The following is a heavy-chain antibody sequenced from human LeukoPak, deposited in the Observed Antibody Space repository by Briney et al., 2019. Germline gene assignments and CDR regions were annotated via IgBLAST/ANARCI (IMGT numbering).Heavy chain of an antibody. CDR1: GGSISSYY. CDR3: AREYNSGSGNYYPDYYFDS. Sequence: KPSETLSLTCTVSGGSISSYYWSWIRQPPGKGLEWIGYIYYSGSTNYNPSLKSRVTISVDTSKNQFSLKLNSVTAADTAVYFCAREYNSGSGNYYPDYYFDSWGQGTLVTVSS. V-gene: IGHV4-59*08. CDR2: IYYSGST. J-gene: IGHJ4*02. D-gene: IGHD3-10*01.